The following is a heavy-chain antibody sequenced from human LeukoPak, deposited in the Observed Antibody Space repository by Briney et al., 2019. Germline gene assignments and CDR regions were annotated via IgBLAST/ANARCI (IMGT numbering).Heavy chain of an antibody. V-gene: IGHV1-46*01. CDR3: ARDSVPTGTIFGVVIIGNYYYMDV. Sequence: ASVKVSCKASGYTFTSYYMHWARQAPGQGLEWMGIINPSGGSTSYAQKFQGRVTMTRDMSTSTVYMELSSLRSEDTAVYYCARDSVPTGTIFGVVIIGNYYYMDVWGKGTTVTVSS. CDR2: INPSGGST. D-gene: IGHD3-3*01. J-gene: IGHJ6*03. CDR1: GYTFTSYY.